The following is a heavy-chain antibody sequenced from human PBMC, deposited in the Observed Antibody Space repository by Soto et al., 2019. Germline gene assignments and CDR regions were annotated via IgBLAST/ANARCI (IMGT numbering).Heavy chain of an antibody. CDR3: ARGRRDGYNEFDY. J-gene: IGHJ4*02. CDR2: ISSSGSTI. CDR1: GFTFSSYE. D-gene: IGHD5-12*01. V-gene: IGHV3-48*03. Sequence: EVQLVESGGGLVQPGGSLRLSCAVSGFTFSSYEMNWVRQAPGKGLEWVSYISSSGSTIYYADSVKGRFTISRDNAKNSLYLQMNSLRAEDTAVYYCARGRRDGYNEFDYWGQGTLVTVSS.